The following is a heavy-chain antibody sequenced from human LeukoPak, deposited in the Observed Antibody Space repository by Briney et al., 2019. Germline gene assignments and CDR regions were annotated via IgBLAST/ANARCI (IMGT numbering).Heavy chain of an antibody. Sequence: ASVKVSCKASGYTFTSYYMHWVRQAPGQGLEWMGIINLIGGSTSYAQKFQGRVTRTRDTSTSTVYRELSSLRSEDRAVYYCARAPIAAAGTDFDYWGQGTLVTVSS. CDR3: ARAPIAAAGTDFDY. CDR1: GYTFTSYY. CDR2: INLIGGST. V-gene: IGHV1-46*01. D-gene: IGHD6-13*01. J-gene: IGHJ4*02.